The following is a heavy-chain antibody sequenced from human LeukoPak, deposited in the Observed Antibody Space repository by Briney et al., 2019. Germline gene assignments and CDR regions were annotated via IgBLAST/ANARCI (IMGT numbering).Heavy chain of an antibody. D-gene: IGHD3-10*01. CDR2: ISWNSDTT. Sequence: PGRSLRLSCAASGFTFDDFAMHWVRQSPGKGLEWVSGISWNSDTTAYADSVKGRFTISRDNANNSLYLLMNSLRSEDTAFYYCAKAPHYHTSATYWDYFENWGQGSLVTVSS. CDR1: GFTFDDFA. CDR3: AKAPHYHTSATYWDYFEN. V-gene: IGHV3-9*01. J-gene: IGHJ4*02.